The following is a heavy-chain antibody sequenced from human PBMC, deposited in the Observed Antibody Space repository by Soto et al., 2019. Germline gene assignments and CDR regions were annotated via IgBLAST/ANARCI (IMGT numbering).Heavy chain of an antibody. D-gene: IGHD6-13*01. CDR2: IYYSGST. V-gene: IGHV4-59*01. Sequence: PSETLSLTCTVSGGSISSYYWSWIRQPPGKGLEWIGYIYYSGSTNYNPSLKSRVTISVDTSKNQFSLKLSSVTAADTAVYYCARESPLVYFDYWGQGTLVTVSS. CDR1: GGSISSYY. J-gene: IGHJ4*02. CDR3: ARESPLVYFDY.